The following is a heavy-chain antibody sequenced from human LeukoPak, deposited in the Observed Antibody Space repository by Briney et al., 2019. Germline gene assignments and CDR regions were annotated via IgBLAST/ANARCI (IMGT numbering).Heavy chain of an antibody. V-gene: IGHV4-39*07. Sequence: SETLSLTCTVSGGSISSVSYYWGWIRQPPGKGLEWIGSIYYSGSTYYNPSLKSRVTISVDTSKNQLSLKLTSVTAADTAVYYCARDPRRGSYYGWFDPWGQGTLVTVSS. CDR1: GGSISSVSYY. J-gene: IGHJ5*02. CDR2: IYYSGST. D-gene: IGHD1-26*01. CDR3: ARDPRRGSYYGWFDP.